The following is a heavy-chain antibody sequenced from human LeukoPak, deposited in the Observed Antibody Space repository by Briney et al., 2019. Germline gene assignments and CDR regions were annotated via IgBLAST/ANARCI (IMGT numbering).Heavy chain of an antibody. J-gene: IGHJ4*02. Sequence: GGSLRLSCAASGFTFSSYAMSWVRQAPGTGLEWVSSISSSTTYIYYTDSVQGRFTISRDNAKNSLYLHMNSLRAEDTAVYYCAKQRGGGVFDYWGQGTLVTVSS. D-gene: IGHD3-16*01. CDR2: ISSSTTYI. CDR1: GFTFSSYA. V-gene: IGHV3-21*01. CDR3: AKQRGGGVFDY.